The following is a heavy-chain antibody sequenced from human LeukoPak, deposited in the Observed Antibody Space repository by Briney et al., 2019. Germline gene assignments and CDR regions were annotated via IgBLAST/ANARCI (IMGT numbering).Heavy chain of an antibody. CDR2: IWYDGSNK. CDR3: ARTYYYDSSGYLDY. Sequence: GRSLRLSCAASGFTFSSYGMHWVRQAPGKGLEWVAVIWYDGSNKYYADSVKGRFTNSRDNSKNTLYLQMNSLRAEDTAVYYCARTYYYDSSGYLDYWGQGTLVTVSS. V-gene: IGHV3-33*01. D-gene: IGHD3-22*01. J-gene: IGHJ4*02. CDR1: GFTFSSYG.